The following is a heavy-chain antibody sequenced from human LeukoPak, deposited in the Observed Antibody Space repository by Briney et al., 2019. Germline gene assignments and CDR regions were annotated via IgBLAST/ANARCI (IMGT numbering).Heavy chain of an antibody. CDR1: GVSISSSNSY. CDR2: IYYSGST. CDR3: ASRTPKSGSYLAGDY. V-gene: IGHV4-39*01. D-gene: IGHD1-26*01. Sequence: SETLSLTCTVSGVSISSSNSYWGWIRQPPGKGLEWIGSIYYSGSTYYNPSLKSRVTISVDTSKNQFSLKLSSVTAADTAVYYCASRTPKSGSYLAGDYWGQGTLVTVSS. J-gene: IGHJ4*02.